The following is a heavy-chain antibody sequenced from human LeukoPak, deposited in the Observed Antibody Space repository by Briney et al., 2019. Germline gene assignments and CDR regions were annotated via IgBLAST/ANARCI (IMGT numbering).Heavy chain of an antibody. CDR1: GFTFSSYT. V-gene: IGHV3-21*01. CDR3: AREVTGTKIQFDY. D-gene: IGHD1-1*01. CDR2: ISSSSTYK. Sequence: GGSLRLSCVASGFTFSSYTMNWVRQAPGKGLEWVSSISSSSTYKYSADLVKGRFTISRDNAKTSLYLQMNSLRAEDTAVYYCAREVTGTKIQFDYWGQGTLVTVSS. J-gene: IGHJ4*02.